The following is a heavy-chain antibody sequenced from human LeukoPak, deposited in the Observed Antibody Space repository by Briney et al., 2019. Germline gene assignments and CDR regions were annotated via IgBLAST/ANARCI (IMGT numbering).Heavy chain of an antibody. D-gene: IGHD5-18*01. V-gene: IGHV4-39*07. CDR3: ARGGYSYGSTRRRVFDY. Sequence: SETLSLTCTVSGGSISSSSYYWGWIRQPPGKGLEWIGSIYYSGSTYYNPSLKSRVTISVDTSKNQFSLKLSSVTAADTAVYYCARGGYSYGSTRRRVFDYWGQGTLVTVSS. CDR1: GGSISSSSYY. J-gene: IGHJ4*02. CDR2: IYYSGST.